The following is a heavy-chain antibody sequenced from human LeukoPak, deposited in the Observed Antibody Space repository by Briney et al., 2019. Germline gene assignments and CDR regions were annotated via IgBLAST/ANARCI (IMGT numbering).Heavy chain of an antibody. J-gene: IGHJ4*02. CDR2: ISYDGSNK. Sequence: GGSLRLSCAASGFTFSSYAMHWVRQAPGKGLEWVAVISYDGSNKYYADSVKGRFTISRDNSKNTLYLQTNSLRAEDTAVYYCARDRGSSSWYRPIGYWGQGTLVTVSS. CDR1: GFTFSSYA. D-gene: IGHD6-13*01. CDR3: ARDRGSSSWYRPIGY. V-gene: IGHV3-30-3*01.